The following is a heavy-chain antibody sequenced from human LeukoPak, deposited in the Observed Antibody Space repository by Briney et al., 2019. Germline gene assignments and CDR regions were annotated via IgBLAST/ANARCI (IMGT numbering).Heavy chain of an antibody. Sequence: SETLSLTCTVSGGSISSYYWSWIRQPPGKGLECVGYIYYSGSTNYNPSLKSRVTISVDTSKNQFSLKLSSVTAADTAVYYCARLGGSGSYYRDYWGQGTLVTVSS. D-gene: IGHD3-10*01. CDR1: GGSISSYY. V-gene: IGHV4-59*01. CDR2: IYYSGST. J-gene: IGHJ4*02. CDR3: ARLGGSGSYYRDY.